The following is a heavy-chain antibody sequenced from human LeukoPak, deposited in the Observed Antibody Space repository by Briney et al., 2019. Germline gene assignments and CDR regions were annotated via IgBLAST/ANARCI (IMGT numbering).Heavy chain of an antibody. CDR2: ISSSGEST. D-gene: IGHD3-10*01. CDR1: GFPFNSDD. J-gene: IGHJ4*02. Sequence: PGGSLRLSCAASGFPFNSDDMSWVRQAPGKGLEWVAGISSSGESTYYADSVKGRFTISRDNFKNTLYLQMNSLRVEDTAVYYCAKNIGGLDYWGQGTLVTVSS. CDR3: AKNIGGLDY. V-gene: IGHV3-23*01.